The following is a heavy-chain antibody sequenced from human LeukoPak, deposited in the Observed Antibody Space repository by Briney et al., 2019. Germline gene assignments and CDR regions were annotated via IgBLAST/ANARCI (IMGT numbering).Heavy chain of an antibody. J-gene: IGHJ4*02. CDR3: ATRVRGVTAYDY. Sequence: ASVKVSCKASGYTFTSYGISWVRQAPGQGLEWMGWISAYNGNTNYAQKLQGRVTMTTDTSTSTAYMELRSLRSDDTAVYYCATRVRGVTAYDYWGQGTLATVSS. D-gene: IGHD3-10*01. CDR2: ISAYNGNT. V-gene: IGHV1-18*01. CDR1: GYTFTSYG.